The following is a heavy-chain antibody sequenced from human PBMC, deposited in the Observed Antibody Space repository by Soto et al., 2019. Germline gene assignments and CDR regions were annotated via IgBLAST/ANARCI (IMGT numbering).Heavy chain of an antibody. CDR3: ATLGATSWFDP. CDR2: IYYSGST. J-gene: IGHJ5*02. D-gene: IGHD1-26*01. Sequence: SETLSLTCTVSGGSISSSSYYWGWIRQPPGKGLEWIGSIYYSGSTYYNPSLKSRVTISVDTSKNQFSLKLSSVTAADTAVYYCATLGATSWFDPWGQGTLVTVSS. V-gene: IGHV4-39*07. CDR1: GGSISSSSYY.